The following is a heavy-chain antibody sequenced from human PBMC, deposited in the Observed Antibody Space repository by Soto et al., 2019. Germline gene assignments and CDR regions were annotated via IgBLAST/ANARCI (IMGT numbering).Heavy chain of an antibody. J-gene: IGHJ6*02. V-gene: IGHV3-53*01. Sequence: GGSLRLSCAASGFTFTRYSMNWVRQAPGKGLEWVSFIYSGGSTYYADSVKGRFTISRDNSKNTLYLQMNSLRAEDTAVYYCARGGQVRGGMDVWGQGXTVTV. D-gene: IGHD2-15*01. CDR3: ARGGQVRGGMDV. CDR2: IYSGGST. CDR1: GFTFTRYS.